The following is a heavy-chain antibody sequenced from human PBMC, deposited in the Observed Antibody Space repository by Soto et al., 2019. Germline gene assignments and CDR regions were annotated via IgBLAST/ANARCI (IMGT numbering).Heavy chain of an antibody. V-gene: IGHV1-2*04. CDR3: ARGDSTDCSNGVCSFFYNHDMDV. CDR1: GYSFTDYH. CDR2: INPKSGGT. Sequence: ASVKVSCKASGYSFTDYHIHWVRQAPGQGLEWLGRINPKSGGTSTAQKFQGWVTMTTDTSISTAAMELTRLTSDDTAIYYCARGDSTDCSNGVCSFFYNHDMDVWGQGTTVTVSS. D-gene: IGHD2-8*01. J-gene: IGHJ6*02.